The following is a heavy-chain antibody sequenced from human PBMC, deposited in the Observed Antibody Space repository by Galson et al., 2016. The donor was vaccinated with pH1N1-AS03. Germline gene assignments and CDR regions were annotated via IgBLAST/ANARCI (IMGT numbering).Heavy chain of an antibody. Sequence: PALVKPTQTLTLTCSFSSFSLTSPGVCVTWVRQPPGKALEWLATIDSDDDKYYTTSLKTRLTISKDTSKNQVVLTMTNMDPVDTATYYCARVWGAAAGYFDYWGPGNLVVVSP. V-gene: IGHV2-70*20. CDR1: SFSLTSPGVC. J-gene: IGHJ4*02. D-gene: IGHD6-13*01. CDR3: ARVWGAAAGYFDY. CDR2: IDSDDDK.